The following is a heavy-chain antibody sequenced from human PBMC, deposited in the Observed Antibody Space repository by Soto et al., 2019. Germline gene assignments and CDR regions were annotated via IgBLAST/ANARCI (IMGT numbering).Heavy chain of an antibody. CDR2: INWNGGST. D-gene: IGHD3-22*01. Sequence: GSLRLSCAASGFTFDDYGMSWVRQAPGKGLEWVSGINWNGGSTGYADSVKGRFTISRDNAKNSLYLQMNSLRAEDTALYYCARSPHYYDSSGYYDEWGQGTLVTVSS. V-gene: IGHV3-20*04. J-gene: IGHJ4*02. CDR1: GFTFDDYG. CDR3: ARSPHYYDSSGYYDE.